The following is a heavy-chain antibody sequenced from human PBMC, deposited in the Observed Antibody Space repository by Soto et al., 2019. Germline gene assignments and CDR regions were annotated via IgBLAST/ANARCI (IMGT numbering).Heavy chain of an antibody. CDR2: IYYSGST. CDR3: GRQPGHCGSTTCFGYYSVDV. CDR1: GGSISSSSYS. J-gene: IGHJ6*02. Sequence: QLQLQESCTRLVKPSETLSLTCSVSGGSISSSSYSWGWIRQPPGKGLEWIGTIYYSGSTHYNPSLEGRVAISADTPNNQLSLRLSSVTAADTAVYYCGRQPGHCGSTTCFGYYSVDVWGQGTTVTVS. V-gene: IGHV4-39*01. D-gene: IGHD2-2*01.